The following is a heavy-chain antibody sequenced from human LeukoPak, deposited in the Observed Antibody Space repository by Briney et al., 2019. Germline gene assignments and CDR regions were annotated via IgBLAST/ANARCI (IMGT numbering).Heavy chain of an antibody. CDR2: ITGSGTST. D-gene: IGHD6-19*01. CDR1: GFTFSYA. J-gene: IGHJ4*02. CDR3: AKYISGWYYFDY. V-gene: IGHV3-23*01. Sequence: PGGSLRLSCAASGFTFSYAMSWVRPAPGKGLEWVSAITGSGTSTYYADSVKGRFTISRDNSKNTLYLQMNSLRAEDTAVYYCAKYISGWYYFDYWGQGTLVTVSS.